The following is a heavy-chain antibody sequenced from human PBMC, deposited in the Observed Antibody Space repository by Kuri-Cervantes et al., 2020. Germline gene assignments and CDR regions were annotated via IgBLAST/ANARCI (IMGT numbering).Heavy chain of an antibody. D-gene: IGHD6-13*01. V-gene: IGHV4-31*01. CDR3: ARVVVEQQLVSGWFDP. CDR1: GGSISSGGYY. Sequence: SETLSLTCTVSGGSISSGGYYWSWIRQHPGKGLELIGYIYYSGSTYYNPSLKGLVTITVDTAKNQFSLKLSSVTAADTAVDYCARVVVEQQLVSGWFDPWGQGTLVTVSS. CDR2: IYYSGST. J-gene: IGHJ5*02.